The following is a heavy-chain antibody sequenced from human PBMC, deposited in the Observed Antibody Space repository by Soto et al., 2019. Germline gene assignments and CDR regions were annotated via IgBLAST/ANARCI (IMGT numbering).Heavy chain of an antibody. Sequence: EVQLVESGGGLVQPGRSLRLSCVASGFTADDYAMHWVRQAPGKGLECVSGISSNSDTIDYADSVKGRFTISRDNAKNSLCLQMNSLRPEDTALYYCAKDMKWGGMTTIHYFDYWGQGTLVTVSS. CDR1: GFTADDYA. J-gene: IGHJ4*02. V-gene: IGHV3-9*02. CDR2: ISSNSDTI. CDR3: AKDMKWGGMTTIHYFDY. D-gene: IGHD4-17*01.